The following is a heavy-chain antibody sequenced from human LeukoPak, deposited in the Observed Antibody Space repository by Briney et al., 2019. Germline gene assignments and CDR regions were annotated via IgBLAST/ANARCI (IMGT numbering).Heavy chain of an antibody. Sequence: PGGSLRLSCAASGFTFSSFAMIWVRQPPGKGLEWVSSIFQGGGEIHYADSVRGRFTISRDNSKSILSLQMNSLRAEDTAMYYSATYSQVLLPFESWGQGTLVTVSS. J-gene: IGHJ4*02. CDR2: IFQGGGEI. V-gene: IGHV3-23*01. D-gene: IGHD2/OR15-2a*01. CDR1: GFTFSSFA. CDR3: ATYSQVLLPFES.